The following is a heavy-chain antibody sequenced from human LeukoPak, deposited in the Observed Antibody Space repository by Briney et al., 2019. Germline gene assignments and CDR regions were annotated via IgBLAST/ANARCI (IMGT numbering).Heavy chain of an antibody. Sequence: ASVKVSCKASGGTFSSYAISWVRQAAGQGLEWMGGIIPIFGTANYAQKFQGRVTITADESTSTAYMKLSSLRSEDTAVYYCARDRDCSGGSCYSPDYGMDVWGKGTTVTVSS. V-gene: IGHV1-69*13. D-gene: IGHD2-15*01. CDR1: GGTFSSYA. CDR2: IIPIFGTA. J-gene: IGHJ6*04. CDR3: ARDRDCSGGSCYSPDYGMDV.